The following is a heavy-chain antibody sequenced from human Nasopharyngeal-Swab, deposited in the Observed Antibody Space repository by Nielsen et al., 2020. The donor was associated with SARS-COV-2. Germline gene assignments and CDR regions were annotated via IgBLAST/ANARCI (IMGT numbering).Heavy chain of an antibody. J-gene: IGHJ4*02. CDR2: ISYDGSNK. V-gene: IGHV3-30*03. CDR1: GFTFSSYG. Sequence: GGSLGLSCAASGFTFSSYGMHWVRQAPGKGLEWVAVISYDGSNKYYADSVKGRFTISRDNSKNTLYLQMNSLRAEDTAVYYCAQGNYFDYWGQGTLVTVSS. CDR3: AQGNYFDY.